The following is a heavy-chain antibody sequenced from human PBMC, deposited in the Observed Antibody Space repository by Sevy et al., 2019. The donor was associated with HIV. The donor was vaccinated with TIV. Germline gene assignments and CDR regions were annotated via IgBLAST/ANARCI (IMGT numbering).Heavy chain of an antibody. CDR3: ARDLPPLRSRSYDFWSGYYYYYYGMDV. V-gene: IGHV1-18*01. D-gene: IGHD3-3*01. CDR2: ISAYNGNT. J-gene: IGHJ6*02. CDR1: GYTFTSYG. Sequence: ASVKVSCKASGYTFTSYGISWVRQAPGQGLEWMGWISAYNGNTNYAQKLQGRVTMTTDTSTSTAYMELRSLRSDDTAVYYRARDLPPLRSRSYDFWSGYYYYYYGMDVWGQGTTVTVSS.